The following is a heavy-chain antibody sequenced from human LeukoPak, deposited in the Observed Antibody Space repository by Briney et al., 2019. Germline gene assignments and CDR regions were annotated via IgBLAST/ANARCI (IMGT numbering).Heavy chain of an antibody. CDR2: INPNSGGT. J-gene: IGHJ4*02. CDR3: ARGGYGSGSYGDY. CDR1: GYTFTGYY. V-gene: IGHV1-2*06. D-gene: IGHD3-10*01. Sequence: ASVKVSCKASGYTFTGYYMHWVRQAPGQGLEWMGRINPNSGGTNYAQRFQGRVTMTGDTSISTAYMELSRLRSDDTAVYYCARGGYGSGSYGDYWGQGTLVTVSS.